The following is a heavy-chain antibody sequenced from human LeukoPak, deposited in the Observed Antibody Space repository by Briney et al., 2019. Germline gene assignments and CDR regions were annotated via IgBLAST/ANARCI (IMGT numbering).Heavy chain of an antibody. V-gene: IGHV4-39*01. Sequence: SETLSLTCTVSGGSISSSSYYWGWIRQPPGKGLEWIGSIYYSGSTYYNPSLKSRVTISVDTSKNQFSLKLSSVTAADTAVYYCARAAGSLSYFDYWGQGTLVTVSS. D-gene: IGHD6-13*01. CDR3: ARAAGSLSYFDY. CDR2: IYYSGST. CDR1: GGSISSSSYY. J-gene: IGHJ4*02.